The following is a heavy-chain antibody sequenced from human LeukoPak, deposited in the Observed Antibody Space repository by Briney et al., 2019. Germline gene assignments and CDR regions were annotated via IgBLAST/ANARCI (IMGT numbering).Heavy chain of an antibody. D-gene: IGHD3-22*01. CDR3: ARTKPDNSEMYN. J-gene: IGHJ4*02. Sequence: ASVKVSCKASGYTFTTYDTNWVRQAAGQGLEWMGWMNPNSGNTGYAQKFQGRLTITRDASISTAYMELSSLRSDDTAVYYCARTKPDNSEMYNWGQGTLVTVSS. V-gene: IGHV1-8*03. CDR1: GYTFTTYD. CDR2: MNPNSGNT.